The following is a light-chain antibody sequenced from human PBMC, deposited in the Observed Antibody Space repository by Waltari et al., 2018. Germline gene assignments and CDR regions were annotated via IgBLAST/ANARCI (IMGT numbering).Light chain of an antibody. V-gene: IGKV3-20*01. J-gene: IGKJ3*01. CDR3: QQYGSSPPFT. CDR1: QSVSSSY. CDR2: GAS. Sequence: EIVFPQSPGTQSLSPGERATISCSASQSVSSSYLAWYQQKPGQAPRLLIYGASSRATGIPDRFSGSGSGTDFTLTNSRLEPEDFAVYYCQQYGSSPPFTFGPGTKVDIK.